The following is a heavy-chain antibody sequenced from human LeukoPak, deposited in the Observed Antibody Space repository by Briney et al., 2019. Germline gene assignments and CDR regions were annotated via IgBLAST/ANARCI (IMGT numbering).Heavy chain of an antibody. Sequence: PSETLSLTCTVSGGSITSSTYYWGWIRQPPGKGLEWIGSIYYSGSTYYNPSLKSRVTISVDTSKNQFSLKLSSVTAADTAVYYCASTIFGVALYNWFDPWGQGTLVTVSS. CDR2: IYYSGST. CDR3: ASTIFGVALYNWFDP. J-gene: IGHJ5*02. V-gene: IGHV4-39*01. D-gene: IGHD3-3*01. CDR1: GGSITSSTYY.